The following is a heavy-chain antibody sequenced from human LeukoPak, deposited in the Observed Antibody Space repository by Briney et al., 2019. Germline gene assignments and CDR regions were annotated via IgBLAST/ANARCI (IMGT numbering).Heavy chain of an antibody. D-gene: IGHD3-22*01. CDR1: GYTFTGYY. J-gene: IGHJ3*01. Sequence: ASVKVSCKASGYTFTGYYIHWVRQAPGQGLEWMGWINPNSGGTNYAQNFQGRVTMTRDTSISTVYMELSRLTSDDTAVYYCAKDMYYYDTNGYYENWGQGTMVTVSS. V-gene: IGHV1-2*02. CDR3: AKDMYYYDTNGYYEN. CDR2: INPNSGGT.